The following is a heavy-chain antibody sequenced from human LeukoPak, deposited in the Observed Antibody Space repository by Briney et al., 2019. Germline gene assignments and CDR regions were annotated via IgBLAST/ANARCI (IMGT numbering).Heavy chain of an antibody. CDR2: ITSSGGST. J-gene: IGHJ4*02. V-gene: IGHV3-23*01. CDR3: AKEYSGHFSPFPSYFDY. Sequence: GGSLRLSCAAPGFTFSNYAMNWVRQAPGKGLDWVSAITSSGGSTYYADFVKGRFTISRDNSKNMLYLQMNSLRAEDTAVYYCAKEYSGHFSPFPSYFDYWGQGTLVTVSS. D-gene: IGHD1-26*01. CDR1: GFTFSNYA.